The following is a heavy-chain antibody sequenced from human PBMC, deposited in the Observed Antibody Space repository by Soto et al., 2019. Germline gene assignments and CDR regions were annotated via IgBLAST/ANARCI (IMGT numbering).Heavy chain of an antibody. D-gene: IGHD1-26*01. CDR1: GGTFKKFA. Sequence: QVQLVQSGPEVKKPGSSVKVSCEASGGTFKKFAISWVRQAPGQGLEWMGGTLPFLGSSKYPQKFQGRVTIAADEAATTNYMELAGLTSGDTAVYYCARGGKFHSEDLWEASYSHGLDVWGQGTTVTVSS. J-gene: IGHJ6*02. CDR2: TLPFLGSS. CDR3: ARGGKFHSEDLWEASYSHGLDV. V-gene: IGHV1-69*01.